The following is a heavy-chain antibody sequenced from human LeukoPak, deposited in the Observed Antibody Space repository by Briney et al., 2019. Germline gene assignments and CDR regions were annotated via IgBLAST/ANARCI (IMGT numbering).Heavy chain of an antibody. CDR1: GYTLSNHA. Sequence: ASVKVSCKGSGYTLSNHAFSWVRQAPGQGLEWMGWISADNGNTNHAQKFQGRVSLTTDTSTSTAYMELSSLRSEDTAVYYCARDRGYSYGYGYWGQGTLVTVSS. J-gene: IGHJ4*02. CDR2: ISADNGNT. D-gene: IGHD5-18*01. CDR3: ARDRGYSYGYGY. V-gene: IGHV1-18*04.